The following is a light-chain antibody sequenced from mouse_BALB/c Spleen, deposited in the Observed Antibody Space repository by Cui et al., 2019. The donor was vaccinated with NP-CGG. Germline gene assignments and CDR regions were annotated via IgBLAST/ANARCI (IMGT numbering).Light chain of an antibody. CDR1: TGAVTTSNY. CDR2: GTN. V-gene: IGLV1*01. J-gene: IGLJ1*01. CDR3: ALWYSNHWV. Sequence: QAVVSQEPLLTTSPGQTVTLTCRSSTGAVTTSNYANWVQEKPDHLFTGLIGGTNNRAPGVPARFSGSLIGDKAALTITGAQTEDEAIYFCALWYSNHWVFGGGTKLTVL.